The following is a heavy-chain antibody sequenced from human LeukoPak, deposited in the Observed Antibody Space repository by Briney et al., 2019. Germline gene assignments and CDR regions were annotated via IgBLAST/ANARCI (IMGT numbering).Heavy chain of an antibody. CDR2: INRSGST. CDR3: ARGHPKPRNYGYYYYGMDV. D-gene: IGHD4-11*01. J-gene: IGHJ6*02. CDR1: GGSFSGYY. V-gene: IGHV4-34*01. Sequence: SETLSLTCAVYGGSFSGYYWSWIRQPPGKGLEWIGEINRSGSTNYNPSLKSRVTISVDTSKNQFSLKLSSVTAADTAVYYCARGHPKPRNYGYYYYGMDVWGQGTTVTVSS.